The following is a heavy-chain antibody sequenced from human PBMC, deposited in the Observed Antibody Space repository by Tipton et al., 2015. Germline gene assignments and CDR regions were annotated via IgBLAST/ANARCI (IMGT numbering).Heavy chain of an antibody. Sequence: GSLRLSCAASGFTVSSNYMSWVRQAPGEGLEWVSVIYSGSSTYYADSVKGRFTISRDSSKNTLYLQMNSLRAEDTAVYYCARVGTVVPAAIPDYWGQGTLATVSS. CDR3: ARVGTVVPAAIPDY. CDR1: GFTVSSNY. CDR2: IYSGSST. V-gene: IGHV3-53*01. D-gene: IGHD2-2*02. J-gene: IGHJ4*02.